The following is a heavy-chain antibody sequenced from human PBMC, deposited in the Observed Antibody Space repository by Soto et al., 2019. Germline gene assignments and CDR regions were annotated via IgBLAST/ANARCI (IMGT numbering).Heavy chain of an antibody. J-gene: IGHJ4*02. V-gene: IGHV1-58*01. CDR2: IVVGSGNT. D-gene: IGHD6-19*01. CDR3: ATSSGWHNLVDY. Sequence: GASVKVSCKASGFTFTSSAVQWVRQARGQRLEWIGWIVVGSGNTNYAQKFPERVTITRDMSTSTAYMELSSLRSEDTAVYYCATSSGWHNLVDYWGQGTLVTVSS. CDR1: GFTFTSSA.